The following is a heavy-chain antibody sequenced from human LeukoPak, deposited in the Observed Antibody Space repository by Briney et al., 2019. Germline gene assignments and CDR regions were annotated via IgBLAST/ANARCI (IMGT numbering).Heavy chain of an antibody. V-gene: IGHV3-30*18. CDR1: GFTFSSYG. J-gene: IGHJ4*02. CDR3: AKGRQQLVKPVPNY. CDR2: ISYDGSNK. Sequence: GGSLRLSCAASGFTFSSYGMHWVRQAPGKGLDWVAVISYDGSNKYYADSVKGRFTISRDNSKNTLYLQMNSLRAEDTAVYYCAKGRQQLVKPVPNYWGQGTLVTVSS. D-gene: IGHD6-13*01.